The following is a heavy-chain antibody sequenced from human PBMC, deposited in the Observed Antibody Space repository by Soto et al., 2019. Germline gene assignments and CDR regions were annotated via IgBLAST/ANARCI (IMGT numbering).Heavy chain of an antibody. Sequence: QVQLQESGPGLVKPSQTLSLTCTVSGGSISSGGYYWSWFRPHPGKGLEWIGYIYYSGSTYYNPALKLRVTISVDTSKNQFSLKLSSVTAADTAVYYCAAGYSGYEHYGMDVWGQGTTVTVSS. J-gene: IGHJ6*02. CDR3: AAGYSGYEHYGMDV. V-gene: IGHV4-31*03. D-gene: IGHD5-12*01. CDR2: IYYSGST. CDR1: GGSISSGGYY.